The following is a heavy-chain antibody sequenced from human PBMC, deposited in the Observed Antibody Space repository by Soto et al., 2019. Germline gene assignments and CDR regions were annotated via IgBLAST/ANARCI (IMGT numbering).Heavy chain of an antibody. CDR3: TTATYGEHYYYYCMDV. V-gene: IGHV3-15*07. D-gene: IGHD4-17*01. CDR1: GFTFSNAW. J-gene: IGHJ6*02. Sequence: PGGSLRLSCAASGFTFSNAWMNWVRQAPGKGLEWVGRIKSKTDGGTTDYAAPVKGRFTISRDDSKNTLYLQMNSLKTEDTAVYYCTTATYGEHYYYYCMDVRGQGTTVTVSS. CDR2: IKSKTDGGTT.